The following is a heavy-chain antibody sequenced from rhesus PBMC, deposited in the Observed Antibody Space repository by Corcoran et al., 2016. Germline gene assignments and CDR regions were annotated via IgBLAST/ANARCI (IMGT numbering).Heavy chain of an antibody. CDR2: IYGSGSST. Sequence: QLQLQESGPGLVKPSETLSVTCAVSGGSISSSYWSWFRQAPGKGLEWVGYIYGSGSSTNYNPSLKSRVTLSVDTSKNQLSLKLSSVTAADTAVYYCARLREYYFDYWGQGVLVTVSS. V-gene: IGHV4-169*01. CDR1: GGSISSSY. D-gene: IGHD1-44*02. CDR3: ARLREYYFDY. J-gene: IGHJ4*01.